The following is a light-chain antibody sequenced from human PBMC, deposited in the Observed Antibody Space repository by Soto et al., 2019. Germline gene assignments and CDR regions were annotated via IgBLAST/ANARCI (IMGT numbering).Light chain of an antibody. V-gene: IGKV1-5*01. CDR1: QSIDRW. Sequence: IQITQSPSTLPASVGYRVTITFRASQSIDRWLAWYQQRPGKAPKILIYHASSLETGVQSRLSGSGSGTELTLTIRSLQPDDFATYYCKHYNSYGTCGQGTKVDIK. J-gene: IGKJ1*01. CDR2: HAS. CDR3: KHYNSYGT.